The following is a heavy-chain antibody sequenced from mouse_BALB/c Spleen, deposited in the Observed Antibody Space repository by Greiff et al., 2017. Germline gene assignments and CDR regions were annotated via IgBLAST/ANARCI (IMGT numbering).Heavy chain of an antibody. Sequence: EVHLVESGGGLVQPGGSMKLSCVASGFTFSNYWMNWVRQSPEKGLEWVAEIRLKSNNYATHYAESVKGRFTISRDDSKSSVYLQMNNLRAEDTGIYYCTRGSSGPAMDYWGQGTSVTVSS. J-gene: IGHJ4*01. D-gene: IGHD3-1*01. CDR3: TRGSSGPAMDY. CDR2: IRLKSNNYAT. V-gene: IGHV6-6*02. CDR1: GFTFSNYW.